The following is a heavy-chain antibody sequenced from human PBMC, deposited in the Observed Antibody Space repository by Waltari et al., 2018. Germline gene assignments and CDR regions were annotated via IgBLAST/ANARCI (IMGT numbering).Heavy chain of an antibody. D-gene: IGHD1-7*01. CDR3: ARQLENYDY. J-gene: IGHJ4*02. V-gene: IGHV4-38-2*01. CDR2: IYHSGST. CDR1: GYSISSGYY. Sequence: QVQLQESGPGLVKPSETLSLTCAVSGYSISSGYYWGWIRQPPGKGLEWIGSIYHSGSTYYNPSLKSRVTISVDTSKNQFSLKLSSVTAADTAVCYCARQLENYDYWGQGTLVTVSS.